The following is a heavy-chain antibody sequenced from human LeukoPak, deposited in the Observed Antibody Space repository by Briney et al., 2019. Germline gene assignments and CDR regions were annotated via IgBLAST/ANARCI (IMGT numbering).Heavy chain of an antibody. CDR3: ARGNCTNGVCYFDY. D-gene: IGHD2-8*01. Sequence: ASVKVSCKASGYTFTSYAMNWVRQAPGQGLEWMGWINTNTGNPTYARGFTGRFVFSLDTSVSTAYLQISSLKAEDTAVYYCARGNCTNGVCYFDYWGQGTLVTVSS. V-gene: IGHV7-4-1*02. J-gene: IGHJ4*02. CDR2: INTNTGNP. CDR1: GYTFTSYA.